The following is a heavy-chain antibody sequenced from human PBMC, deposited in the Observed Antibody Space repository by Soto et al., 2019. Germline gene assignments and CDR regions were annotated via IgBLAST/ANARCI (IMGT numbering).Heavy chain of an antibody. J-gene: IGHJ6*02. CDR3: ARQGFGAAAGEGYYYYYGMDV. V-gene: IGHV3-11*06. CDR2: IRSSSNYT. D-gene: IGHD6-13*01. Sequence: GGSLRLSCAASGFTFSDYYMSWIRQAPGKGLEWVSYIRSSSNYTNYADSVKGRFTISRDNAKNSLYLQMNSLRAEDTAVYYCARQGFGAAAGEGYYYYYGMDVWGQGTTVTVSS. CDR1: GFTFSDYY.